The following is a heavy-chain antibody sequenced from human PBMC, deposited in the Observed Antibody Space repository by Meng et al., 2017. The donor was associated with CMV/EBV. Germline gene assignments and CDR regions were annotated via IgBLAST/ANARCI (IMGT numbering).Heavy chain of an antibody. Sequence: GESLKISCAASGFTFSGSAMHWVRQASGKGLEWVGFIRSKAYGGTTEYAASVKGRFTISRDDSKSIAYLQMNSLKTEDTAVYYCTRGVVPAATHYYYYYGMDVWGQGTTVTVSS. J-gene: IGHJ6*02. D-gene: IGHD2-2*01. CDR2: IRSKAYGGTT. CDR1: GFTFSGSA. V-gene: IGHV3-49*04. CDR3: TRGVVPAATHYYYYYGMDV.